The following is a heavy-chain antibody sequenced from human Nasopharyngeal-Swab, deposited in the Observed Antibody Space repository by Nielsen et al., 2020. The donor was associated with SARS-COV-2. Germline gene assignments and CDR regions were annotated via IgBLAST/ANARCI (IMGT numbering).Heavy chain of an antibody. CDR1: GFTFSSYG. CDR3: AREGHGNYYDSSGYDPDAFDI. J-gene: IGHJ3*02. Sequence: GGSLRLSCAASGFTFSSYGMHWVRQAPGKGLEWVAVVWYDGSNKYYADSVKGRFTISRDNSKNKLYLQMNSLGAEAPAVYYCAREGHGNYYDSSGYDPDAFDIWGQGTMVTVSS. V-gene: IGHV3-33*01. CDR2: VWYDGSNK. D-gene: IGHD3-22*01.